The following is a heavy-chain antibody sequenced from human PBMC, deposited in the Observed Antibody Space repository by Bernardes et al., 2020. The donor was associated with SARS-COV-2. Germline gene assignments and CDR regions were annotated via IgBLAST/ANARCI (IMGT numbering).Heavy chain of an antibody. J-gene: IGHJ6*02. CDR1: GYTFTSYG. Sequence: ASVKVSCKASGYTFTSYGVSWLRQAPGQGLEWVGWISASNGDTNYAQKLQGRVTMTTDTSTSTAYMELRSLTSDDMGVYYCARGHTSSWYGSFYAMDVWGQGTTVTVSS. D-gene: IGHD6-13*01. CDR3: ARGHTSSWYGSFYAMDV. V-gene: IGHV1-18*03. CDR2: ISASNGDT.